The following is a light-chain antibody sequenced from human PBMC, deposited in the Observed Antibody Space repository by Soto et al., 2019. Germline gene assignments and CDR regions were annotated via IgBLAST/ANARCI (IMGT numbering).Light chain of an antibody. CDR2: GAS. J-gene: IGKJ4*01. Sequence: EIVLTQSPGTLSLSPGERATLSCRASQTVGSNYLAWYQQKAGQAPRLLIYGASSRATGIPDRFSGSGSGTDFTLTISRLEPEDFAVYYCQQYVKSPLTFGGGTKVEVK. CDR3: QQYVKSPLT. V-gene: IGKV3-20*01. CDR1: QTVGSNY.